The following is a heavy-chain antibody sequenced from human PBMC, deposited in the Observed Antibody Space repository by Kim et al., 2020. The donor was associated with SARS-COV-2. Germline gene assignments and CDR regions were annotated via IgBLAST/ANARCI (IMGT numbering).Heavy chain of an antibody. J-gene: IGHJ5*02. CDR3: ARGLSRRVRQQLAHNWFDP. Sequence: ASVKVSCKASGYTFTSYDINWVRQATGQGLEWMGWMNPNSGNTGYAQKFQGRVTMTRNTSISTAYMELSSLRSEDTAVYYCARGLSRRVRQQLAHNWFDPWGQGTLVTVSS. D-gene: IGHD6-13*01. CDR2: MNPNSGNT. V-gene: IGHV1-8*01. CDR1: GYTFTSYD.